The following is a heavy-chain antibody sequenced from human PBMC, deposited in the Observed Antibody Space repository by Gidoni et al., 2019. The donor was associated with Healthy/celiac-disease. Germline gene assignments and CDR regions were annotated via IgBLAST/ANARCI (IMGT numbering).Heavy chain of an antibody. CDR2: IYYSGST. J-gene: IGHJ3*02. D-gene: IGHD6-19*01. CDR1: GGSISSYY. Sequence: QVQLQESSPGLVKPSETLSLTCTVSGGSISSYYWSWIRQPPGKGLEWIGYIYYSGSTNYNPSLKSRVTISVDTSKNQFSLKLSSVTAADTAVYYCARDPPRSRLGAFDIWGQGTMVTVSS. CDR3: ARDPPRSRLGAFDI. V-gene: IGHV4-59*01.